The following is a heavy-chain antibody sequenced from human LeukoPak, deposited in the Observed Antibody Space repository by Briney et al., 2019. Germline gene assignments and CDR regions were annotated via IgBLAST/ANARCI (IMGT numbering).Heavy chain of an antibody. CDR3: ARGVLGTDAFEI. Sequence: SETLSLTCTVSGGSISSGGYYWSWIRQHPGKGPEWIGYIYYSGSTYYNPSLKSRVIISVDTSKNQFSLKLSSVTAADTAVYYCARGVLGTDAFEIWGQGTMVTVSS. CDR2: IYYSGST. J-gene: IGHJ3*02. D-gene: IGHD1-1*01. V-gene: IGHV4-31*03. CDR1: GGSISSGGYY.